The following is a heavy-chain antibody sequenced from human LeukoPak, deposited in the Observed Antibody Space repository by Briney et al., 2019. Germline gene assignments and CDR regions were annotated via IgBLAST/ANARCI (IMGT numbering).Heavy chain of an antibody. J-gene: IGHJ4*02. Sequence: SETLSLTCTLSGGSISSSSYYWGWIRQPPGKGLEWIGSIYYSGSAYYNPSLKSRVTISVDTSKNQFSLKLSSVTAADTAVYYCARRYGSSWKVYYFDYWGQGTLVTVSS. CDR3: ARRYGSSWKVYYFDY. CDR2: IYYSGSA. D-gene: IGHD6-13*01. CDR1: GGSISSSSYY. V-gene: IGHV4-39*01.